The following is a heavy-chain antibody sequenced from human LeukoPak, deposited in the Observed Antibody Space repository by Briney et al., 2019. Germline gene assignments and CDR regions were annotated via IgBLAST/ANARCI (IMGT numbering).Heavy chain of an antibody. D-gene: IGHD5-18*01. V-gene: IGHV3-23*01. CDR2: ISGSGGST. CDR3: AKDGSWVQLWPYYFDY. CDR1: GFTFSSYA. J-gene: IGHJ4*02. Sequence: GGSLRLSCAASGFTFSSYAMSWVRQAPGKGLEWVSAISGSGGSTYYADSVKGRFTISRDNSKNTLYLQMNSLRAEDTAVYYCAKDGSWVQLWPYYFDYWGQGTLVTVSS.